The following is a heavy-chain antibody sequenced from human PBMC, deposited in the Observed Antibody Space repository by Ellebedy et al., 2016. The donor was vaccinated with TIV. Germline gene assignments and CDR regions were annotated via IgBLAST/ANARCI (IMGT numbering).Heavy chain of an antibody. D-gene: IGHD5-24*01. CDR2: IYYSGST. CDR3: ARLQYQVQVDGFDY. V-gene: IGHV4-59*08. J-gene: IGHJ4*02. Sequence: MPSETLSLTCTVSGGSISSYYWSWIRQPPGKGLEWIGYIYYSGSTHYNPSLKSRVTISVDTSKNQFSLKLTSVTAADTAIYYCARLQYQVQVDGFDYWGQGTLVTVSS. CDR1: GGSISSYY.